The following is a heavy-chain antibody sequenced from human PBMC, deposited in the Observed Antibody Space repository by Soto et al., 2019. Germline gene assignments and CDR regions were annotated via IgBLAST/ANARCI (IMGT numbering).Heavy chain of an antibody. J-gene: IGHJ5*02. CDR3: ARSQEMATITGWYGP. D-gene: IGHD5-12*01. V-gene: IGHV1-69*06. Sequence: SLKVSCKASGGTFSSYAISWVRQAPGQGLEWMGGIIPIFGTANYAQKFQGRDTITADKSTSTAYMELSSLRSEDTAVYYCARSQEMATITGWYGPWGQGTLVTVSS. CDR1: GGTFSSYA. CDR2: IIPIFGTA.